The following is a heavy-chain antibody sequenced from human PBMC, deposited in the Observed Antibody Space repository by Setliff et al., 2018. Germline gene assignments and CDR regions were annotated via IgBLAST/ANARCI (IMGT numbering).Heavy chain of an antibody. V-gene: IGHV4-59*11. CDR3: ARDRATVIRGVTSFFYYYMDV. J-gene: IGHJ6*03. CDR1: GGSIGPHY. CDR2: IFYSDTA. Sequence: SSETLSLTCTVSGGSIGPHYWSWIRQAPGKGLEWIGHIFYSDTAKYNPSLESRAAISVDSSKNQFSLKLRSVTAADTAVYYCARDRATVIRGVTSFFYYYMDVWGGGTTGTSP. D-gene: IGHD3-10*01.